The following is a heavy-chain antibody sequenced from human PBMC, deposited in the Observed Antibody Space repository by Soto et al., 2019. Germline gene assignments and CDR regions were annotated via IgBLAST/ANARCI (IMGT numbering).Heavy chain of an antibody. CDR1: GFTFSGSA. Sequence: EVQLVESGGGLVQPGGSLKLSCAVSGFTFSGSAMHWVRQASGKGLEWVGRIRSKSNSYATAYAGSVKGRFTIPRDDSKNTAYLQMNSLKTEDTAVYYCTRGYGDYVRDYWGQGTLVTVSS. V-gene: IGHV3-73*01. D-gene: IGHD4-17*01. CDR2: IRSKSNSYAT. CDR3: TRGYGDYVRDY. J-gene: IGHJ4*02.